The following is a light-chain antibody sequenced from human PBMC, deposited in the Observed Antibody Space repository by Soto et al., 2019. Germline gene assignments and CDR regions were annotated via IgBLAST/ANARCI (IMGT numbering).Light chain of an antibody. V-gene: IGKV3-20*01. Sequence: EMVLKQSPGTLSLSPGERATLSCRASQSVSSGYLAWYQQKPGQSPRLLIYGASSRATGIPDRFSGSASGTDFTLTIRRLEPEDFAVYYCQYYGSSPLYTFGQGTKLEIK. J-gene: IGKJ2*01. CDR3: QYYGSSPLYT. CDR1: QSVSSGY. CDR2: GAS.